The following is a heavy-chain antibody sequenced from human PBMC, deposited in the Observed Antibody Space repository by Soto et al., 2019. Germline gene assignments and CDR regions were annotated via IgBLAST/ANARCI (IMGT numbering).Heavy chain of an antibody. D-gene: IGHD2-15*01. J-gene: IGHJ5*02. Sequence: QVQLVQSGAEVKKPGSSVKVSCKASGGTFSSYAISWVRQAPGQGLEWMGGIIPIFGTANYAQKFQGRVTITADESTSTAYMELSSLRSEDTAVYYCARGYCSGGSCYSVNWFDPWGQGTLVTVSS. CDR2: IIPIFGTA. V-gene: IGHV1-69*01. CDR3: ARGYCSGGSCYSVNWFDP. CDR1: GGTFSSYA.